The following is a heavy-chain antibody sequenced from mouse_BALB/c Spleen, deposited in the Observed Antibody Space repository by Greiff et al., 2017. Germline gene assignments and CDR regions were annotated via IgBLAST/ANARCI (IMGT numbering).Heavy chain of an antibody. Sequence: VKLQESGPGLVAPSQSLSITCTVSGFSLSRYSVHWVRQPPGKGLEWLGMIWGGGSTDYNSALKSRLSISKDNSKSQVFLKMNSLQTDDTAMYYCARNFDTTVVEGFAYWGQGTLVTVSA. V-gene: IGHV2-6-4*01. J-gene: IGHJ3*01. CDR1: GFSLSRYS. CDR3: ARNFDTTVVEGFAY. CDR2: IWGGGST. D-gene: IGHD1-1*01.